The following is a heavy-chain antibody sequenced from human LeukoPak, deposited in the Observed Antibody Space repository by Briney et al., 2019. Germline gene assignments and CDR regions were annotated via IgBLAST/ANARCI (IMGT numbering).Heavy chain of an antibody. CDR2: INHSGST. D-gene: IGHD3-10*01. Sequence: PSETLSLTCAVYGGSFSGYYWSWLRQPPGKGLEWIGEINHSGSTNYNPSLKSRVTISVDTSKNQFSLKLSSVTAADTAVYYCARGLGYYYGSGSYYANPLVHWGQGTLVTVSS. CDR3: ARGLGYYYGSGSYYANPLVH. CDR1: GGSFSGYY. J-gene: IGHJ4*02. V-gene: IGHV4-34*01.